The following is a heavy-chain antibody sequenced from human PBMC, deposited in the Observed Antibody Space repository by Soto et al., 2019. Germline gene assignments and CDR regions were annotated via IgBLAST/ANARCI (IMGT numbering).Heavy chain of an antibody. V-gene: IGHV3-23*01. CDR1: GFTFSSYA. J-gene: IGHJ4*02. CDR3: ARRGPGTYFDY. CDR2: ISGSGGST. Sequence: EVQLLDSGGGLVQPGGSLRLSCAASGFTFSSYAMNWVRQAPGKGLEWVSVISGSGGSTYYADSVKGRFAISRDNSKNTLYLQMNSLRAEDTAVYYCARRGPGTYFDYWGQGTLVTVSS. D-gene: IGHD6-13*01.